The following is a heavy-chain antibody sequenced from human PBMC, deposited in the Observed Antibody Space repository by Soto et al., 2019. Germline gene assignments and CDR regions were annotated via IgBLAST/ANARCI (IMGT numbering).Heavy chain of an antibody. D-gene: IGHD6-13*01. CDR2: IKDSGDDT. CDR1: GFSFSNYV. CDR3: VKGGASYTSCWYAN. J-gene: IGHJ4*02. V-gene: IGHV3-23*01. Sequence: DVQLLESGGGLVQPGGSLTLSCAASGFSFSNYVMHWVRQAPGKGLEWVSTIKDSGDDTYYLVSVRGRFTISRDNSKNTLYLQMTSLRAEDTALYHCVKGGASYTSCWYANWGQGILVTVSS.